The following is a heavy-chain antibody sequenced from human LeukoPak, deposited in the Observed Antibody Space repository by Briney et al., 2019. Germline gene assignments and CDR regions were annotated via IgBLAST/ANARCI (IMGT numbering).Heavy chain of an antibody. D-gene: IGHD3-3*01. V-gene: IGHV1-69*13. J-gene: IGHJ5*02. CDR1: GGTFSSYA. CDR3: ARNRFSALTYDFWSGYYRWFDP. Sequence: SVRVSCKASGGTFSSYAISWVRQAPGQGLEWMGGIIPIFGTANYAQKFQGRVTITADESTSTAYMELSSLRSEDTAVYYCARNRFSALTYDFWSGYYRWFDPWGQGTLVTVSS. CDR2: IIPIFGTA.